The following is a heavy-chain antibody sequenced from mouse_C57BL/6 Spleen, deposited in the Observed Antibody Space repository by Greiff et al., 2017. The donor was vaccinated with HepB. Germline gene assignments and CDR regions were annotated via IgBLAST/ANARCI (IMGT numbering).Heavy chain of an antibody. CDR1: GYAFSSYW. V-gene: IGHV1-80*01. CDR2: IYPGDGDT. J-gene: IGHJ4*01. Sequence: VQLQQSGAELVKPGASVKISCKASGYAFSSYWMNWVKQRPGKGLEWIGQIYPGDGDTNYNGKFKGKATLTADKSSSTAYMQRSSLTSEDSAVYFCAREWDGDYAMDYWGQGTSVTVSS. CDR3: AREWDGDYAMDY. D-gene: IGHD4-1*01.